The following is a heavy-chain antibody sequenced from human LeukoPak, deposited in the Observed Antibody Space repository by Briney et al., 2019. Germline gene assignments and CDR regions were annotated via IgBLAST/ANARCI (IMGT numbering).Heavy chain of an antibody. D-gene: IGHD3-22*01. CDR2: INSDGSST. Sequence: PGGSLRLSCAASGFTFSSYWMHWVRQAPGKGLVWVSRINSDGSSTSYADSVKGRFTISRDNAKNTLYLQMNSLRAEDTAVYYCAREGGEGSYYDSSGYSFFDYWGQGTLVTVSS. CDR1: GFTFSSYW. V-gene: IGHV3-74*01. CDR3: AREGGEGSYYDSSGYSFFDY. J-gene: IGHJ4*02.